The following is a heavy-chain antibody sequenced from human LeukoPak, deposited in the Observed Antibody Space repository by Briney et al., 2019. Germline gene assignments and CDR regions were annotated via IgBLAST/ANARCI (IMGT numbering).Heavy chain of an antibody. V-gene: IGHV4-4*07. CDR3: ARGRTARLFDY. D-gene: IGHD1-1*01. Sequence: PSETLSLTCTVSGGSISSYYWSWIRQPAGKGQEWIGRIYTSGSTNYNPSLKSRVTISVDKSKNQFSLKLSSVTAADTAVYYCARGRTARLFDYWGQGTLVTVSS. J-gene: IGHJ4*02. CDR2: IYTSGST. CDR1: GGSISSYY.